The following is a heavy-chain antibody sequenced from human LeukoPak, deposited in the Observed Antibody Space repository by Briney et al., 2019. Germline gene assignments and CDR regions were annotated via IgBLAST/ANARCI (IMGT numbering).Heavy chain of an antibody. CDR1: GFTFSSYE. J-gene: IGHJ4*02. CDR2: ISSSGSTI. Sequence: GGSLRLSCAASGFTFSSYEMNWVRQAPGKGLEWVSYISSSGSTIYYADSVKGRFTISRDNAKNSLYLQMNSLRAEDTAVYYCARDLGRIAVAGSDYWGQGTLVTVSS. D-gene: IGHD6-19*01. CDR3: ARDLGRIAVAGSDY. V-gene: IGHV3-48*03.